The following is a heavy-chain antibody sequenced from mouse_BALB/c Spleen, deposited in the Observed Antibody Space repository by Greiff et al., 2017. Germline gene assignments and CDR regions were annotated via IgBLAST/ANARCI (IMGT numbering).Heavy chain of an antibody. V-gene: IGHV5-6-3*01. CDR1: GFTFSSYG. Sequence: DVQLVESGGGLVQPGGSLKLSCAASGFTFSSYGMSWVRQTPDKRLELVANINSNGGSTYYPDSVKGRFTISRDNAKNNLYLQMSSLKSEDTAMYYCARDRDPMITTGGFDYWGQGTTLTVSS. J-gene: IGHJ2*01. D-gene: IGHD2-4*01. CDR3: ARDRDPMITTGGFDY. CDR2: INSNGGST.